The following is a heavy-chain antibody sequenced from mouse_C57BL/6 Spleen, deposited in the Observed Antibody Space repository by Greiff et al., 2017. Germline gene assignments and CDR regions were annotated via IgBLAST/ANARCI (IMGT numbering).Heavy chain of an antibody. CDR1: GYSITSGYY. J-gene: IGHJ3*01. D-gene: IGHD2-1*01. CDR3: AREVIYYGNYWFAY. CDR2: ISYDGSN. Sequence: DVKLQESGPGLVKPSQSLSLTCSVTGYSITSGYYWNWIRQFPGNKLEWMGYISYDGSNNYNPSLKNRISITRDTSKNQFFLKLNSVTTEDTATYYCAREVIYYGNYWFAYWGQGTLVTVSA. V-gene: IGHV3-6*01.